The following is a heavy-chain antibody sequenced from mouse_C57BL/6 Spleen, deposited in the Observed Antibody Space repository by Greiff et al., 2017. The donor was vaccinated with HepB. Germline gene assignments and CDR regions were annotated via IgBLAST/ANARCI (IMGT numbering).Heavy chain of an antibody. Sequence: EVKLMESGGGLVKPGGSLKLSCAASGFTFSDYGMHWVRQAPEKGLEWVAYISSGSSTIYYADTVKGRFTISRDNAKNTLFLQMTSLRSEDTAMYYCARNSGYDGAWFAYWGQGTLVTVSA. CDR2: ISSGSSTI. J-gene: IGHJ3*01. CDR1: GFTFSDYG. V-gene: IGHV5-17*01. CDR3: ARNSGYDGAWFAY. D-gene: IGHD2-2*01.